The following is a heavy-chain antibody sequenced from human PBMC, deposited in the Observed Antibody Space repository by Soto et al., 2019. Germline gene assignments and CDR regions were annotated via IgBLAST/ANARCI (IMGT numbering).Heavy chain of an antibody. D-gene: IGHD1-26*01. CDR1: GFTFSSYA. CDR3: GSRGSGSYYAY. Sequence: EVQLLESGGGLVQPGGSLRLSCAASGFTFSSYAMRWVRQPPGKGLEWVSAISGSGDSTYYGDSVKGRFTTSRNNSKNRLYCQMNSLRAEDTAGYYCGSRGSGSYYAYWGQGTRVTVSS. V-gene: IGHV3-23*01. J-gene: IGHJ4*02. CDR2: ISGSGDST.